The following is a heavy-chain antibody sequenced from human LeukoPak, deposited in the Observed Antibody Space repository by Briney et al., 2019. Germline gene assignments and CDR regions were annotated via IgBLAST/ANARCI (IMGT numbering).Heavy chain of an antibody. CDR2: INPSGGST. Sequence: GASVKVSCTASGYTFTSYYMHWVRQAPGQGLEWMGIINPSGGSTSYAQKFQGRVTMTRDMSTSTVYMELSSLRSEDTAVYYCARTRSYYVSYFQHWGQGTLVTVSS. CDR1: GYTFTSYY. D-gene: IGHD1-26*01. CDR3: ARTRSYYVSYFQH. J-gene: IGHJ1*01. V-gene: IGHV1-46*01.